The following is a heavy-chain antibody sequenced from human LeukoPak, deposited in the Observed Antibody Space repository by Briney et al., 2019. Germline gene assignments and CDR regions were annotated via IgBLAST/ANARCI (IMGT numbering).Heavy chain of an antibody. D-gene: IGHD5-12*01. CDR1: GGSISSYY. J-gene: IGHJ6*04. CDR3: ARDGYSGKSMDV. CDR2: IYHSGST. Sequence: KPSETLSLTCTVSGGSISSYYWTWIRQPPGKRLEWIGYIYHSGSTNYNPSLKSRVTISVDTSKNQFSLKLSSVTAADTAVYYCARDGYSGKSMDVWGKGTTVTVSS. V-gene: IGHV4-59*01.